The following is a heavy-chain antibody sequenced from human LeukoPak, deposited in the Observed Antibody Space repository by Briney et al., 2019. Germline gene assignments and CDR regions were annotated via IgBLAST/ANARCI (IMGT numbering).Heavy chain of an antibody. D-gene: IGHD3-22*01. CDR1: GGSISSYC. Sequence: SETLSLTCTVSGGSISSYCWSWIRQPAGKGLEWIGRFHTSGSTNYDPSLKSRVTMSGDTSKNQFSLKLSSVTAADTAVYYCARDQYYYDSSGYYGFDYWGQGTLVTVSS. CDR3: ARDQYYYDSSGYYGFDY. V-gene: IGHV4-4*07. J-gene: IGHJ4*02. CDR2: FHTSGST.